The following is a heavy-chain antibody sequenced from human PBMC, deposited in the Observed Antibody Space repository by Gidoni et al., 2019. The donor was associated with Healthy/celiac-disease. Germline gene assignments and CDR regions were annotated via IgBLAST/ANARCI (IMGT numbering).Heavy chain of an antibody. V-gene: IGHV3-15*01. CDR1: GFTFSNAW. D-gene: IGHD6-19*01. Sequence: LSCAASGFTFSNAWMSWVRQAPGKGLEWVGRIKSKTDGGTTDYAAPVKGRFTISRDDSKNTLYLQMNSLKTEDTAVYYCASGYSSGWYGYWGQGTLVTVSS. CDR2: IKSKTDGGTT. CDR3: ASGYSSGWYGY. J-gene: IGHJ4*02.